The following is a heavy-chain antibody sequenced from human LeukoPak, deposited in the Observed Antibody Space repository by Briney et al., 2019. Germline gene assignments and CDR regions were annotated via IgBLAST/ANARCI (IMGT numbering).Heavy chain of an antibody. D-gene: IGHD5-18*01. Sequence: GGSLRLSCAASGFTVSSNYMSWVRQAPGKGLEWVSVIYSGGSTYYADSVKGRFTISRDNSKNTLYLQMNSLRAEDTAVYYCARVRLGYSFDYWGQGTLVTVSS. CDR1: GFTVSSNY. CDR2: IYSGGST. CDR3: ARVRLGYSFDY. V-gene: IGHV3-53*01. J-gene: IGHJ4*02.